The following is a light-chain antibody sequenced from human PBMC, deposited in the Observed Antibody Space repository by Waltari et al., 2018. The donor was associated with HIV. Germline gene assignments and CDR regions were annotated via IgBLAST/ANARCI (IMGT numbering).Light chain of an antibody. CDR3: QQYGSSYT. J-gene: IGKJ2*01. CDR1: QSVSSSY. CDR2: GAS. V-gene: IGKV3-20*01. Sequence: EIVLTQSPGTLSLSPGERATLSCRASQSVSSSYLAWYQQKPGQAPRLLIYGASSRATVIPDRFSGSGSGTDFTLTISRLEPEDCAVYYCQQYGSSYTFGQGTKLEIK.